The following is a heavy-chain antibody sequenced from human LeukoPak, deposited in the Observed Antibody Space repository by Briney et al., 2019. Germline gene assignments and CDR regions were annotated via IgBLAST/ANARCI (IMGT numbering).Heavy chain of an antibody. V-gene: IGHV1-69*05. CDR1: GGTFSSYA. CDR3: AREASMIVVAGFDY. D-gene: IGHD3-22*01. J-gene: IGHJ4*02. Sequence: SVKVSCKASGGTFSSYAISWVRQAPGQGLEWMGRIIPIFGTANYAQKFQGRVTITTDESTSTAYMEVSSLTSDDTAVYYCAREASMIVVAGFDYWGQGTLVTVSS. CDR2: IIPIFGTA.